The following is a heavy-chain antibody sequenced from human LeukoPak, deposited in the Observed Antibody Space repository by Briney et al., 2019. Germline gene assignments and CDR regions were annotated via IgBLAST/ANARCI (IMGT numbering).Heavy chain of an antibody. Sequence: ASVKVSCKASGYTFTGYYMHWVRQAPGQGLEWMGRINPNSGGTNYAQKFQGRVTTTRDTSISTAYMELSRLRSDDTAVYYCARAEWLVLRDDYWGQGTLVTVSS. V-gene: IGHV1-2*06. D-gene: IGHD6-19*01. CDR2: INPNSGGT. CDR3: ARAEWLVLRDDY. J-gene: IGHJ4*02. CDR1: GYTFTGYY.